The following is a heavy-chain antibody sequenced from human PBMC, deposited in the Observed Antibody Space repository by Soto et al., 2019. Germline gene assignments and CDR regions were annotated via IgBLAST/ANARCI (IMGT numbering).Heavy chain of an antibody. D-gene: IGHD2-15*01. CDR2: IYPGDSDT. CDR1: GYSFTSYW. Sequence: GESLMISCEGSGYSFTSYWIGWVRQGPGKGLEWMGIIYPGDSDTRYSPSFQGQVTISADKSISTAYLQWSSLKASDTAMYYWAREVVAASYWFDPCGQGTLVTVSS. V-gene: IGHV5-51*01. CDR3: AREVVAASYWFDP. J-gene: IGHJ5*02.